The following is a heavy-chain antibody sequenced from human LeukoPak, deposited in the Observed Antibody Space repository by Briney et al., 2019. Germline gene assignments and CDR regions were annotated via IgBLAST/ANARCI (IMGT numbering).Heavy chain of an antibody. Sequence: SETLSLTCTVSGGSISSSSYYWGWIRQPPGKGLEWIGYIYYSGSTNYNPSLKSRVTISVDTSKNQFSLKLSSVTAADTAVYYCARGFGLHPSFDYWGQGTLVTVSS. V-gene: IGHV4-61*05. CDR1: GGSISSSSYY. D-gene: IGHD3-16*01. J-gene: IGHJ4*02. CDR3: ARGFGLHPSFDY. CDR2: IYYSGST.